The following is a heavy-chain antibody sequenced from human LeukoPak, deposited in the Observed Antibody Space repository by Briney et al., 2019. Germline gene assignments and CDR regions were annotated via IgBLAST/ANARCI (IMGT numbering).Heavy chain of an antibody. CDR2: IYYSRRT. J-gene: IGHJ4*02. D-gene: IGHD3-22*01. V-gene: IGHV4-59*01. CDR3: ARAGFFESSGYFSY. CDR1: GGSICSYY. Sequence: PSETVSLTCTVSGGSICSYYWLWLPQPPGQGLEWIGYIYYSRRTNYHPSLKSRATISADTSKNQFSLRLSSVTAADTAVYYCARAGFFESSGYFSYWGQGTLVTVSS.